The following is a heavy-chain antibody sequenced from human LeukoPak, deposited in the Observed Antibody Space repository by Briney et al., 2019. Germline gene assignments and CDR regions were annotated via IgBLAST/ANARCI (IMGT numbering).Heavy chain of an antibody. CDR2: ISYDGSNK. J-gene: IGHJ6*02. CDR1: GFTLSSYA. Sequence: GGSLRLSCAASGFTLSSYAMHWVRQAPGKGLEWVAVISYDGSNKYYADSVKGRFTISRDNSKNTLYLQMNSLRAEDTAVYYCARAECIVALYGMDVWGQGTTVTVSS. D-gene: IGHD1-26*01. CDR3: ARAECIVALYGMDV. V-gene: IGHV3-30-3*01.